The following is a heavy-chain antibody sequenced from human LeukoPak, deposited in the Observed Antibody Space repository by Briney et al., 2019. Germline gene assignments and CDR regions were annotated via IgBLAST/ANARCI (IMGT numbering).Heavy chain of an antibody. Sequence: GGSLRLSCAASGFTFTDAWMNWVRQAPGKGLEWVGRIRNKADGGTTDYAAPVEGRFTISRDNSKNTLYLQMNSLRDEDTAVYYCAKSSYYDASGYYREYYFDYWGQGTLVTVSS. V-gene: IGHV3-15*07. J-gene: IGHJ4*02. CDR3: AKSSYYDASGYYREYYFDY. D-gene: IGHD3-22*01. CDR2: IRNKADGGTT. CDR1: GFTFTDAW.